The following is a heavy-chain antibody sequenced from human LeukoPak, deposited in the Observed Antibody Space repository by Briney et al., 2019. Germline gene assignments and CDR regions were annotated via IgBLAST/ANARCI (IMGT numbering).Heavy chain of an antibody. D-gene: IGHD1-26*01. Sequence: PGGSLRLSCAASGFTFSSYGMHWVRQAPGKGLEWVAFIRYDGSNKYYADSVKGRFTISSDNSKNTLYLQMNSLRVEDTAVYYCAKGSATSREGAFDIWGQGTMVTVSS. CDR2: IRYDGSNK. CDR3: AKGSATSREGAFDI. V-gene: IGHV3-30*02. CDR1: GFTFSSYG. J-gene: IGHJ3*02.